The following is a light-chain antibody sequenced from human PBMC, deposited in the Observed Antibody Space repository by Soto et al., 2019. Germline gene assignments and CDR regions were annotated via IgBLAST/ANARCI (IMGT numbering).Light chain of an antibody. Sequence: QSVLSQPASVSGSPGQSITFSCTGSSVDIGNFNLVSWYQQYPGKAPKLILYEVNKRPLGVSDRFSGSKSGNTASLTISGLQAEDEADYHCCSYAGGRWVFGGGTKVTVL. CDR2: EVN. CDR1: SVDIGNFNL. V-gene: IGLV2-23*02. CDR3: CSYAGGRWV. J-gene: IGLJ3*02.